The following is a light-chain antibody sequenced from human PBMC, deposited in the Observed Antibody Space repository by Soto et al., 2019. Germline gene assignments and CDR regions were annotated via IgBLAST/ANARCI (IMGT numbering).Light chain of an antibody. J-gene: IGKJ5*01. Sequence: EIVLTQSPGTLSLSPGERATLSCRASQSVYTYLAWYQQKPGQAPRLLIYGASSRATGIPDRFSGSGSGTDFTLTISRLEPEDFAVYYCQQYGSSLITFGQGTRLEIK. CDR2: GAS. V-gene: IGKV3-20*01. CDR3: QQYGSSLIT. CDR1: QSVYTY.